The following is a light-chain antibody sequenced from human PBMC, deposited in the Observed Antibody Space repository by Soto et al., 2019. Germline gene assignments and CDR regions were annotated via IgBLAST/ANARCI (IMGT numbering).Light chain of an antibody. V-gene: IGLV1-51*01. J-gene: IGLJ2*01. Sequence: QSVLTQPPSVSAAPGQKVTISCSGGSSNIGNNYVSWYQQLPGTAPKLLIYDNDKRPSGIPDRFSGSKSGTSATLGITGLQTGDEADYYCGTWDSSLSAGDVVFGGGTKLTVL. CDR2: DND. CDR1: SSNIGNNY. CDR3: GTWDSSLSAGDVV.